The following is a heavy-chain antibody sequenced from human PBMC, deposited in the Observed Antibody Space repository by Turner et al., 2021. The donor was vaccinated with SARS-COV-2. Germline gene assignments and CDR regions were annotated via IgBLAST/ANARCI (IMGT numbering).Heavy chain of an antibody. CDR2: VNPNSGGT. CDR1: GYTFTNYY. J-gene: IGHJ4*02. V-gene: IGHV1-2*02. CDR3: AKVVLQGIPNFDY. Sequence: QVQLVQSGAEVRKPVASVKVSCKTSGYTFTNYYMHWVRQAAGQGLGWMGWVNPNSGGTNYALKFKGRVTMTSETSITTAYMELSSLRSDDTAVYYCAKVVLQGIPNFDYWGKGTLVTVSS. D-gene: IGHD6-13*01.